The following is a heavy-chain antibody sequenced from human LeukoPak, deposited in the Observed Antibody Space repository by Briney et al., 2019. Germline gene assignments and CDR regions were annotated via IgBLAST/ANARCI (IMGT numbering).Heavy chain of an antibody. D-gene: IGHD6-13*01. V-gene: IGHV1-2*02. CDR2: IIPNNGGT. Sequence: ASVKVTCMASGYTFPGYYLHWVRQARGQWGAGMGWIIPNNGGTNYAQKFQGRVTMTRDTSISTAYMELSRLSSDDTAVYYCARSLVIPTAVTNWLDPWGPGTLVTVSS. CDR1: GYTFPGYY. CDR3: ARSLVIPTAVTNWLDP. J-gene: IGHJ5*02.